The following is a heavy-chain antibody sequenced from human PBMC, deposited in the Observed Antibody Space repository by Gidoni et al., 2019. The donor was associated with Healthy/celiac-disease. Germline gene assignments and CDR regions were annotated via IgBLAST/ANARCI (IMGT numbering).Heavy chain of an antibody. D-gene: IGHD3-3*01. CDR2: INPNSGGT. CDR1: GYTFTGYY. V-gene: IGHV1-2*04. CDR3: ARVGALRSYGYYGMDV. J-gene: IGHJ6*02. Sequence: QVQLVQSGAEVKKPGASVKVSCKASGYTFTGYYMHWVRQAPGQGLEWMGWINPNSGGTNYAQKFQGWVTMTRDTSISTAYMELSRLRSDDTAVYYCARVGALRSYGYYGMDVWGQGTTVTVSS.